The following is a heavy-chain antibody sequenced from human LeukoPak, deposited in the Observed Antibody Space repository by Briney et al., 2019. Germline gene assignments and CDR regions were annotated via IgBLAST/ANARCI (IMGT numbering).Heavy chain of an antibody. CDR1: GFTFSGSA. CDR3: TRRPDYGGNRFDY. J-gene: IGHJ4*02. V-gene: IGHV3-73*01. CDR2: IRSKANSYAT. Sequence: GSLKLSCAASGFTFSGSAMHWVRQASGKGLEWVGRIRSKANSYATAYAASVKGRFTISRDDSKNTAYLQMNSLKTEDTVVYYCTRRPDYGGNRFDYWGQGTLVTVSS. D-gene: IGHD4-23*01.